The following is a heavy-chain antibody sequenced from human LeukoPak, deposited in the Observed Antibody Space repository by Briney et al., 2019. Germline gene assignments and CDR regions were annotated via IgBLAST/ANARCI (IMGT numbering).Heavy chain of an antibody. CDR1: GFTVSNNY. J-gene: IGHJ4*02. V-gene: IGHV3-53*01. Sequence: GGSLRLSCAASGFTVSNNYMSWVRQAPGKGLEWVSVIHSGGSTHYADSVKGRFTISRDNSKNTLYLQMNSLRAEDTAVYYCARGPPYFGSGSYYHIVDYWGQGTLVTVSS. D-gene: IGHD3-10*01. CDR3: ARGPPYFGSGSYYHIVDY. CDR2: IHSGGST.